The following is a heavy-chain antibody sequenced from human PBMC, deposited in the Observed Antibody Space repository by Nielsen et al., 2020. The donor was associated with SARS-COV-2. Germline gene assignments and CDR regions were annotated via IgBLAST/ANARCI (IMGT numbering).Heavy chain of an antibody. Sequence: ASVKVSCKVSGYTLTELSMHWVRQAPGKGLEWMGGFDPEDGEIIYAQKFQGRVTMTEDTSTDTAYMELSSLRSEDTAVYYCAREKSSYANYYYYNGMDVWGQGTTVTVSS. CDR1: GYTLTELS. D-gene: IGHD5-12*01. CDR3: AREKSSYANYYYYNGMDV. J-gene: IGHJ6*02. V-gene: IGHV1-24*01. CDR2: FDPEDGEI.